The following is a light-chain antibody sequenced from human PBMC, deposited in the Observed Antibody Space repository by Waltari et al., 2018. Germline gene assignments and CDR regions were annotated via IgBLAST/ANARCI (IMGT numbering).Light chain of an antibody. V-gene: IGLV1-47*02. CDR3: AAWDDSLSGRV. J-gene: IGLJ2*01. Sequence: QSVLTPPPSASEAAGKSVTISCSGSTSNIGSESVSWYQQLPGTAPKLLIYFNDQRASGVSDRFSGSKSGTSASLAISGLQTEDEADYYCAAWDDSLSGRVFGGGTRLTVL. CDR1: TSNIGSES. CDR2: FND.